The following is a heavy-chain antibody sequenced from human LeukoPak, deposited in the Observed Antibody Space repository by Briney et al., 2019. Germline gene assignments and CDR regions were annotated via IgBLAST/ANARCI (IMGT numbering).Heavy chain of an antibody. CDR1: GYTFTSYD. J-gene: IGHJ4*02. CDR2: VNPNSGNT. CDR3: VRDYPYGSGIVRFDY. D-gene: IGHD3-10*01. Sequence: ASVKVSCKASGYTFTSYDLNWVRQATGQGLEWMGWVNPNSGNTRYAQKFRGRVTMTRNTSISTAYMELSSLRSEDTAIYYCVRDYPYGSGIVRFDYWGQGTLVTVSS. V-gene: IGHV1-8*01.